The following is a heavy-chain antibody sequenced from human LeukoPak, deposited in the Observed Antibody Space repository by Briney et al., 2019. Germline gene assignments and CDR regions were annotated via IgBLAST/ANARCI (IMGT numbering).Heavy chain of an antibody. CDR2: LSYSGRT. CDR3: ARKNDYGASYYIDI. V-gene: IGHV4-31*03. CDR1: GGSITSGGYY. Sequence: SETLSLTCTVSGGSITSGGYYWNWIRQSPGKGLEWIGFLSYSGRTNYNPSLKSRLSMSVDTSKNQFSLRLNSVTAADTAVYYCARKNDYGASYYIDIWGKGTAVTVSS. D-gene: IGHD4-17*01. J-gene: IGHJ6*03.